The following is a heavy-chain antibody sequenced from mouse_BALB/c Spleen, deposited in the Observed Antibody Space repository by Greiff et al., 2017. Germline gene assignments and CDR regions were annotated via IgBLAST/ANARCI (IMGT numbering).Heavy chain of an antibody. Sequence: EVKLVESGPGLVKPSQSLSLTCTVTGYSITSDYAWNWIRQFPGNKLEWMGYISYSGSTSYNPSLKSRISITRDTSKNQFFLQLNSVTTEDTATYYCARGGLRRAMDYWGQGTSVTVSS. CDR1: GYSITSDYA. CDR3: ARGGLRRAMDY. CDR2: ISYSGST. J-gene: IGHJ4*01. D-gene: IGHD2-4*01. V-gene: IGHV3-2*02.